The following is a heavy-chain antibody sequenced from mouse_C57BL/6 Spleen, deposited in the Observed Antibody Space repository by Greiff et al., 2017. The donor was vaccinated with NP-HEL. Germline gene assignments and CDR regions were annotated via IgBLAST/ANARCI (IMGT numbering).Heavy chain of an antibody. CDR2: IDPSDSYT. CDR3: ARTLSYGSLDY. Sequence: QVQLQQPGAELVMPGASVKLSCKASGYTFTSYWMHWVKQRPGQGLEWIGEIDPSDSYTNYNQKFKGKSTLTVDKSSSTAYMQLSSLTSEDSAVYYCARTLSYGSLDYWGQGTTLTVSS. D-gene: IGHD1-1*01. CDR1: GYTFTSYW. V-gene: IGHV1-69*01. J-gene: IGHJ2*01.